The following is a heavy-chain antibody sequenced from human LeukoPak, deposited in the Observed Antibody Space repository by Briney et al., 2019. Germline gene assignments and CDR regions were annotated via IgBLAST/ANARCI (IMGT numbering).Heavy chain of an antibody. CDR2: IYSGGST. D-gene: IGHD6-6*01. CDR3: AGAFRGSSPLYDAFDI. J-gene: IGHJ3*02. CDR1: GFTVSSNY. V-gene: IGHV3-53*01. Sequence: GGSLRLSCAASGFTVSSNYTSWVRQAPGKGLEWVSVIYSGGSTYYADPVKGRFTISRDNSKNTLYLQMNSLRAEDTAVYYCAGAFRGSSPLYDAFDIWGQGTMVTVSS.